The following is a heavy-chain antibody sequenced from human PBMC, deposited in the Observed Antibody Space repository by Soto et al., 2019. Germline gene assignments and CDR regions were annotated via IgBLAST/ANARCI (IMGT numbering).Heavy chain of an antibody. CDR3: AHLTTGGFYFDY. V-gene: IGHV2-5*02. J-gene: IGHJ4*02. CDR2: IYWDDGK. Sequence: QITLKESGPTLVKPTQTLTLTCTFSGFSLRTSGVGVGWIRQPPGKALEWLALIYWDDGKRYSPSLKSRHTIPKDTAKNQAVLRMTNMDPVYTATYYCAHLTTGGFYFDYWGQGTLVTVSS. D-gene: IGHD4-17*01. CDR1: GFSLRTSGVG.